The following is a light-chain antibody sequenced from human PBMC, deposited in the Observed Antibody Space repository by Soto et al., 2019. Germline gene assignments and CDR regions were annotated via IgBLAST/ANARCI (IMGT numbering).Light chain of an antibody. CDR1: QDIRQY. CDR3: QVYDYISAGFT. V-gene: IGKV1-33*01. CDR2: DVS. J-gene: IGKJ3*01. Sequence: DIQMTQSPSSLSASIGDRVTITCQASQDIRQYLNWYQQKPGKAPKLLIYDVSRLETGVPSRFIGSGSGTDFTFTVSSLQPDDIASDYCQVYDYISAGFTFGLGTKVDLK.